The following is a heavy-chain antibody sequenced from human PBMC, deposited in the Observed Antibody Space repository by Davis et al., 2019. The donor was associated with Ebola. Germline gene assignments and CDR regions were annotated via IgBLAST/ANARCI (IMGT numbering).Heavy chain of an antibody. CDR3: ARVHSYGTDYFYFYGMDV. CDR2: IYYSGST. D-gene: IGHD5-18*01. Sequence: MPSETLSLTCTVSGGSISSYYWSWIRQPPGKGLEWIGYIYYSGSTNYNPSLKSRVTISVDTSKNQVSLKLSSVTAADTAVYYCARVHSYGTDYFYFYGMDVWGKGTTVIVSS. V-gene: IGHV4-59*01. J-gene: IGHJ6*04. CDR1: GGSISSYY.